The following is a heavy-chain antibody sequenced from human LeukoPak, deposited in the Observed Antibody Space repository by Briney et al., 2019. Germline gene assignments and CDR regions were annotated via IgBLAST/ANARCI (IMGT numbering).Heavy chain of an antibody. V-gene: IGHV1-8*01. CDR3: ARGPSEGSWFDP. Sequence: ASVKVSCKASGYTFTSYDINWVRQATGQGLEWMGWMSPNSGNTGYAQKFQGRVTMTRNTSINTAYMELSSLRSEDTAVYYCARGPSEGSWFDPWGQGTLVTVSS. J-gene: IGHJ5*02. D-gene: IGHD3-10*01. CDR2: MSPNSGNT. CDR1: GYTFTSYD.